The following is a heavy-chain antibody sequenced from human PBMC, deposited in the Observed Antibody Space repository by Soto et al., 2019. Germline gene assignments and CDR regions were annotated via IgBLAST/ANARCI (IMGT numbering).Heavy chain of an antibody. D-gene: IGHD3-22*01. CDR3: ASARPLDYYDSSGYSGRFDY. V-gene: IGHV1-69*13. J-gene: IGHJ4*02. Sequence: SVKVSCKASGGTFSSYAISWVRQAPGQGLEWMGGIIPIFGTANYAQKFQGRVTITADESTSTAYMELSSLRSEDTAVYYCASARPLDYYDSSGYSGRFDYWGQGTLVTVSS. CDR2: IIPIFGTA. CDR1: GGTFSSYA.